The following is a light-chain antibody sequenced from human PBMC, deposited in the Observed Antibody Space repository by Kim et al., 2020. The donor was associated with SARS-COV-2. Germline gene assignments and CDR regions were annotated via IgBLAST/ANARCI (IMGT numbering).Light chain of an antibody. V-gene: IGLV3-19*01. Sequence: SSELTQDPAVSVALGQTVRITCQGDSLRSYYASWYQQKPGQAPVLVIYGKNNRPSGIPDRFSGSSSGNTASLTITGAQAEDEADYYCNSRDSSGVVFGGGTQLNVL. CDR2: GKN. J-gene: IGLJ2*01. CDR3: NSRDSSGVV. CDR1: SLRSYY.